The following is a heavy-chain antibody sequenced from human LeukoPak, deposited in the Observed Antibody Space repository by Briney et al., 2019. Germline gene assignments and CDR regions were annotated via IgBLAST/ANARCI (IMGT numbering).Heavy chain of an antibody. CDR1: GYTFTSYA. D-gene: IGHD5-12*01. J-gene: IGHJ4*02. CDR3: ARDLGYSGYDYLGY. CDR2: INAGNGNT. Sequence: ASVKVSCKASGYTFTSYAMHWVRQAPGQRLEWMGWINAGNGNTKYSQEFQGRVTITRDTSASTAYMELSSLRSEDMAVYYCARDLGYSGYDYLGYWGQGTLVTVSS. V-gene: IGHV1-3*03.